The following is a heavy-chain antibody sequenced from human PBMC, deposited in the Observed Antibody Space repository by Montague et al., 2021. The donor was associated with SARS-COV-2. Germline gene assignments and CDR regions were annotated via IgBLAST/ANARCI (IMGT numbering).Heavy chain of an antibody. D-gene: IGHD3-3*01. Sequence: TLSLTCTVSGASISSGGYYWSWIRQNPGRGLEGIGYMDYSGSTYYXPALKSRVTISVDTSKNQFSLKPSSVTAADTAVYYCARASGKKTIFGVVISYFDYWGQGTLVTVSS. J-gene: IGHJ4*02. CDR1: GASISSGGYY. CDR2: MDYSGST. V-gene: IGHV4-31*03. CDR3: ARASGKKTIFGVVISYFDY.